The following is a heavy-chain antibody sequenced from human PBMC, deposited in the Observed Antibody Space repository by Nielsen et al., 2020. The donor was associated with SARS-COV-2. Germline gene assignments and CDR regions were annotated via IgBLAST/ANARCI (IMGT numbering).Heavy chain of an antibody. J-gene: IGHJ6*02. Sequence: ASVKVSCKASGYTFTSYYMHWVRQAPGQGLEWMGIINPSGGSTSYAQKFQGRVTMTRDTSTSTVYMELSSLRSEDTAVYYCARDHRSSSPVEAVQYYYYYGMDVWGQGTTVTVSS. D-gene: IGHD6-6*01. CDR1: GYTFTSYY. V-gene: IGHV1-46*01. CDR3: ARDHRSSSPVEAVQYYYYYGMDV. CDR2: INPSGGST.